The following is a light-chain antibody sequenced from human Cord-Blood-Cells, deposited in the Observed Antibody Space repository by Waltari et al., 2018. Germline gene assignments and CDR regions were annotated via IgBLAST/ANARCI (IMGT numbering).Light chain of an antibody. CDR2: DVS. CDR3: SSYTSSSTVV. CDR1: RSDVGGYNY. Sequence: QSALTQPASVSGSPGQSITISCTGTRSDVGGYNYVSWYQQHPGKAPKLMMYDVSNRPSGVSNRFSGSKSGNTASLTISGLQAEDEADYYCSSYTSSSTVVFGGGTKLTVL. V-gene: IGLV2-14*01. J-gene: IGLJ2*01.